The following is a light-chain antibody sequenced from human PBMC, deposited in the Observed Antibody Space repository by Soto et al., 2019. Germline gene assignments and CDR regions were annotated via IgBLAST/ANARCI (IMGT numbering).Light chain of an antibody. J-gene: IGLJ1*01. V-gene: IGLV1-40*01. CDR2: GNS. CDR1: SSNIGAHYD. CDR3: QAYDNSLSVYV. Sequence: QSVLTQPPSVSGAPGQRVTISCTGSSSNIGAHYDVHWYQQLPGTAPKLLIYGNSNRPSGVPDRFSGSKSGTSASLAITGLQAEDEAEYYGQAYDNSLSVYVFGTGTKVTVL.